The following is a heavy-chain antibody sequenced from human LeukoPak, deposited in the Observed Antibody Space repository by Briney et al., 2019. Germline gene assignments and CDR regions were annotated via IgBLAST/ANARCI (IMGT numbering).Heavy chain of an antibody. CDR1: GFTFSRYG. J-gene: IGHJ4*02. Sequence: GGSLRLSCAASGFTFSRYGMHWVRQAPGKGLEWVAVIAYDGSNKYYADSVKGRFTISRDNSKNTLYLQMNSLRAEDTAVYYCANELGEYGGNLWPDYWGQGTLVTVSS. CDR3: ANELGEYGGNLWPDY. CDR2: IAYDGSNK. D-gene: IGHD4-23*01. V-gene: IGHV3-30*18.